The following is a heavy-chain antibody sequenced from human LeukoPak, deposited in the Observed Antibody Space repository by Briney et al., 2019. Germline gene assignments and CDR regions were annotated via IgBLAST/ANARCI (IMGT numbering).Heavy chain of an antibody. CDR2: INWNGGIT. CDR3: TRDRSYMDV. J-gene: IGHJ6*03. V-gene: IGHV3-20*04. CDR1: GFTFDDYG. Sequence: GGSLRLSCVASGFTFDDYGMSWVRQTPGKGLEWVSGINWNGGITPYADSVKGRFTISRDNAKNSLYLQMNSLRAEDTALYYCTRDRSYMDVWGKGTTVTVSS.